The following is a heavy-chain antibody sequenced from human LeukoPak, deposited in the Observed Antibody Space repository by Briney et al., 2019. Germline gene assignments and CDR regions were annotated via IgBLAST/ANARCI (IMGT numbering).Heavy chain of an antibody. J-gene: IGHJ4*02. D-gene: IGHD3-22*01. V-gene: IGHV3-23*01. Sequence: GGSLRLSCAASGFTFSSYAMSWVRQAPGKGLEWVSAISGSGGSTYYADSVKGRFTISRDNSKNTLYLQMNSLRAEDTAVYYCATYYYDSSGHYYQKTHHFDYWGQGTLVTVSS. CDR3: ATYYYDSSGHYYQKTHHFDY. CDR1: GFTFSSYA. CDR2: ISGSGGST.